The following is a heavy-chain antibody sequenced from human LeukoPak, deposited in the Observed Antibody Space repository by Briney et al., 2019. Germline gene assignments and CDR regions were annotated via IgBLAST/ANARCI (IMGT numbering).Heavy chain of an antibody. J-gene: IGHJ5*02. CDR3: ARDRGDYGDLNWFDP. D-gene: IGHD4-17*01. CDR1: GVSISSTTYY. V-gene: IGHV4-39*07. CDR2: IYYSGTT. Sequence: SETLSLTCTVSGVSISSTTYYWGWIRQPPGKGLEWIGTIYYSGTTNYNPSLKSRVTISVDTSKNQFSLKLSSVTAADTAVYYCARDRGDYGDLNWFDPWGQGTLVTVSS.